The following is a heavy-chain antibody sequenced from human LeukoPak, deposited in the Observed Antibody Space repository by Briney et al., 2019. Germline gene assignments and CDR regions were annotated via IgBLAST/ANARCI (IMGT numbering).Heavy chain of an antibody. CDR2: ISGSGGST. Sequence: GGSLRLSCAASGFTFSSYAMSWVRQAPGKGLEWVSAISGSGGSTYYADSVKGRFTISRDNSKNTLYLQMNSLRAEDTAVYYCAKDFKQAHGGNSNYWGQGTLVTVSS. CDR1: GFTFSSYA. J-gene: IGHJ4*02. D-gene: IGHD4-23*01. CDR3: AKDFKQAHGGNSNY. V-gene: IGHV3-23*01.